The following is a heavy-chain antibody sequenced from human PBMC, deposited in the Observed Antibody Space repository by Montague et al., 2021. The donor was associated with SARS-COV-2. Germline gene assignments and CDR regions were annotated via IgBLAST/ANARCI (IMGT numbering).Heavy chain of an antibody. D-gene: IGHD1-26*01. CDR2: IYHDGST. CDR1: GGGSISSSYW. J-gene: IGHJ4*02. CDR3: ARFTSTGSGSYYIFDY. V-gene: IGHV4-4*02. Sequence: SETLSLTCTISGGGSISSSYWSSWVRQPPGKGLVWIGEIYHDGSTNYNPSLKSRLTISVDKSKNQFSLKLSSVTAADTAVYYCARFTSTGSGSYYIFDYWGQGTLVTVSS.